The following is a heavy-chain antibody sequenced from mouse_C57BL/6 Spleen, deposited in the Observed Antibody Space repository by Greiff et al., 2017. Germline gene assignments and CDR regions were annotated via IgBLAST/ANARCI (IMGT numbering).Heavy chain of an antibody. J-gene: IGHJ3*01. CDR3: ASRSGYGWFAY. Sequence: QVQLQQPGAELVMPGASVKLSCKASGYTFTSYWMHWVKQRPGQGLEWIGEIDPSDSYTNYNQKFKGKSTLTVDKSSSTAYMQLSSLTSEDSAVYYWASRSGYGWFAYWGQGTLVTVSA. CDR1: GYTFTSYW. D-gene: IGHD2-14*01. V-gene: IGHV1-69*01. CDR2: IDPSDSYT.